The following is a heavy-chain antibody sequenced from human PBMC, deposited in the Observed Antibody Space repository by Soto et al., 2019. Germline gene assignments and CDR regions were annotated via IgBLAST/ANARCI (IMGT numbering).Heavy chain of an antibody. CDR1: GYTFTSYD. CDR3: ARDLGYCSGGSCRNWFDP. J-gene: IGHJ5*02. CDR2: MNPNSGNT. Sequence: ASVKVSCKASGYTFTSYDINWVRQATGQGPEWMGWMNPNSGNTGYAQKFQGRVTLTRNTSISTAYMELSSLRSEDTAVYYCARDLGYCSGGSCRNWFDPWGQGTLVTVSS. D-gene: IGHD2-15*01. V-gene: IGHV1-8*01.